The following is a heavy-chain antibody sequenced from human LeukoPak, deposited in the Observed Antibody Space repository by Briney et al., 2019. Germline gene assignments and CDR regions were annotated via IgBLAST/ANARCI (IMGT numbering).Heavy chain of an antibody. CDR2: IGIAGDT. Sequence: GGSLRLSCAASGFSFSTYDLQWVRQVAGKGLEWVSAIGIAGDTHYQGSVQGRFTISRDNAKNCVYLEMNNLSAGDTAGYYCARDPSGYGMDVWGQGTTVIVSS. CDR3: ARDPSGYGMDV. V-gene: IGHV3-13*01. J-gene: IGHJ6*02. CDR1: GFSFSTYD.